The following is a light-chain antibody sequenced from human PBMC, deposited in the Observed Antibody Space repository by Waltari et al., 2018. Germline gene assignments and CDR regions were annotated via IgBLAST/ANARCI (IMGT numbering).Light chain of an antibody. CDR2: AVT. CDR3: SSYTASGTLV. Sequence: QSALTQPASVSGSPGQSITISCTGTSNDIGDYAYVSWYQQHPGKAPKLMIYAVTRRPSGVSDRFSASKSGNTASLTISGLQAEDEADYYCSSYTASGTLVFGGGTKMTVL. V-gene: IGLV2-14*01. CDR1: SNDIGDYAY. J-gene: IGLJ2*01.